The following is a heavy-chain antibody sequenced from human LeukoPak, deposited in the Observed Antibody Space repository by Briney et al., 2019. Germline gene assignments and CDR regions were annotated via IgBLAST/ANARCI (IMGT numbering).Heavy chain of an antibody. D-gene: IGHD2-2*02. CDR2: INPSGGST. Sequence: ASVKVSCKASGYTFTSYYMHWVRQAPGQGLEWMGIINPSGGSTSYAQKFQGRVTMTRDMSTSTVYMELSSLRSEDTAVYYCGRAFIVVKAAAINGPINWFDPWGQGTLVTVSS. J-gene: IGHJ5*02. CDR1: GYTFTSYY. V-gene: IGHV1-46*01. CDR3: GRAFIVVKAAAINGPINWFDP.